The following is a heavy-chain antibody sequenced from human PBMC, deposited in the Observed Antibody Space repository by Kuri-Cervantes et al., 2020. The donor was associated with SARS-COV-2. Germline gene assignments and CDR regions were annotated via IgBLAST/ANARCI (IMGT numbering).Heavy chain of an antibody. Sequence: SLNTSCAASGFTFSTYGMHWVPQAPGKGLEWVAVISYDGANKYYPNSVKGRFTISRHNAKNSLYLQMHGPRAEDTAVYYCLRVFSSGSSIDYWGQGTPVTVSS. V-gene: IGHV3-30*03. D-gene: IGHD3-3*01. J-gene: IGHJ4*02. CDR3: LRVFSSGSSIDY. CDR2: ISYDGANK. CDR1: GFTFSTYG.